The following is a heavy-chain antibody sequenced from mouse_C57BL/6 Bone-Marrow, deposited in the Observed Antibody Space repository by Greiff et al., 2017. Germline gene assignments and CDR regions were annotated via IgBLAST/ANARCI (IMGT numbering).Heavy chain of an antibody. CDR2: IYPGDGDT. D-gene: IGHD1-1*01. V-gene: IGHV1-82*01. J-gene: IGHJ2*01. Sequence: VKLMESGPELVKPGASVKISCKASGYAFSSSWMNWVKQRPGKGLEWIGRIYPGDGDTNYNGKFKGKATLTADKSSSTAYMQLSSLTSEDSAVYFCARRGLRSDYWGQGTTLTVSS. CDR3: ARRGLRSDY. CDR1: GYAFSSSW.